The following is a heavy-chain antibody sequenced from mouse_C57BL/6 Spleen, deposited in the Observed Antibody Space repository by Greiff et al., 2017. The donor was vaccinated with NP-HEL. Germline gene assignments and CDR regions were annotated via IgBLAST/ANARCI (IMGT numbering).Heavy chain of an antibody. CDR3: ARGEITTVVARAY. CDR2: INPYNGGT. J-gene: IGHJ3*01. V-gene: IGHV1-19*01. D-gene: IGHD1-1*01. CDR1: GYTFTDYY. Sequence: VQLKQSGPVLVKPGASVKMSCKASGYTFTDYYMNWVKQSHGKSLEWIGVINPYNGGTSYNQKFKGKATLTVDKSSSTAYMELNSLTSEDSAVYYCARGEITTVVARAYWGQGTLVTVSA.